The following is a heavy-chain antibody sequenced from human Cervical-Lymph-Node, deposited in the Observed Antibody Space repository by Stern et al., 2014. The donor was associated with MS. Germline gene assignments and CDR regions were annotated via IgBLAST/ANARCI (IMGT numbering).Heavy chain of an antibody. CDR1: GYTFTAYY. CDR3: VRVIDIDYVWEN. Sequence: DQLVESEAEVKKPGASVKVSCKAFGYTFTAYYIHWVRQAPGQGLEWMGRINPNSGGSDYAQKFQGRVTMTGDTSISTAYMELSRLRSDDTAVYYCVRVIDIDYVWENWGQGTLVTVSS. J-gene: IGHJ4*02. D-gene: IGHD3-16*01. V-gene: IGHV1-2*06. CDR2: INPNSGGS.